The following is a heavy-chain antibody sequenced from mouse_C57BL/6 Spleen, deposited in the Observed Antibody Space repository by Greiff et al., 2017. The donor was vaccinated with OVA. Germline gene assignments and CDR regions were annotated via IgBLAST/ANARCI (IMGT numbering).Heavy chain of an antibody. J-gene: IGHJ3*01. V-gene: IGHV3-6*01. CDR1: GYSITSGYY. CDR2: ISYDGSN. Sequence: EVKLVESGPGLVKPSQSLSLTCSVTGYSITSGYYWNWIRQFPGNKLEWMGYISYDGSNNYNPSLKNRISITRDTSKNQFFLKLNSVTTEDTATYYCARGPYDYVPFAYWGQGTLVTVSA. CDR3: ARGPYDYVPFAY. D-gene: IGHD2-4*01.